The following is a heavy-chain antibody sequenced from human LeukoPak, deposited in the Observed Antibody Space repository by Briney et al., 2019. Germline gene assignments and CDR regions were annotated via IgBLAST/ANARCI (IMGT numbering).Heavy chain of an antibody. J-gene: IGHJ4*02. Sequence: GGSLRLSCTVSGFTVSSNSMSWVRQAPGKGLEWVSFIYSGSTHYSDSVKGRFTISRDNAKNSLYLQMNSLRAEDTAVYYCAREGESYPDLDYWGQGTLVTVSS. CDR2: IYSGST. CDR3: AREGESYPDLDY. D-gene: IGHD3-10*01. CDR1: GFTVSSNS. V-gene: IGHV3-53*01.